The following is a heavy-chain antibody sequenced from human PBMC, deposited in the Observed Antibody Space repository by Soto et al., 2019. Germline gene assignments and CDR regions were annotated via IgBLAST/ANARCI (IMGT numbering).Heavy chain of an antibody. CDR2: IYYSGST. V-gene: IGHV4-59*01. D-gene: IGHD3-22*01. J-gene: IGHJ4*02. CDR1: GGSISSYY. Sequence: LSLTCTVSGGSISSYYWSWIRQPPGKGLEWIGYIYYSGSTNYNPSLKSRVTISVDTSKNQFSLKLSSVTTADTAVYYCARGALLYYYDSSGYAAQFFDYWGQGTLVTVSS. CDR3: ARGALLYYYDSSGYAAQFFDY.